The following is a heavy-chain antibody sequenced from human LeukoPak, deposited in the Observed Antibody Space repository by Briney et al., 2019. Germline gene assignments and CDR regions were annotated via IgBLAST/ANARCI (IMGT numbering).Heavy chain of an antibody. CDR1: DYTFTSYD. D-gene: IGHD3-16*01. CDR3: ARVTARGDDY. J-gene: IGHJ4*02. CDR2: MNPNSGNT. V-gene: IGHV1-8*03. Sequence: ASVKVSCKGSDYTFTSYDINWVRQATGQGLEWMGWMNPNSGNTGYAQKFQGRVTITRDTSINTAYLELSSLRSEDTAVYYCARVTARGDDYWGQGTLVTVSS.